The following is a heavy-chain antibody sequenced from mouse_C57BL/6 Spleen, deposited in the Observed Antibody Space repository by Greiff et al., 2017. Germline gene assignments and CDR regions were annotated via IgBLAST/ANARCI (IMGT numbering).Heavy chain of an antibody. CDR2: LRNKANGYTT. CDR1: GFTFTDYY. J-gene: IGHJ4*01. CDR3: ARYLAYAMDY. Sequence: EVKLQESGGGLVQPGGSLSLSCAASGFTFTDYYMSWVRQPPGQALEWLGFLRNKANGYTTEYSAAVKGRFTISRDNSQSILYLQMNALRAEDSATYCGARYLAYAMDYWGQGTSVTVSS. V-gene: IGHV7-3*01.